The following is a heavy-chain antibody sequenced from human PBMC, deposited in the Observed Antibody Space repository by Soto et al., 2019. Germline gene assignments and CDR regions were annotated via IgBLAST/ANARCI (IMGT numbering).Heavy chain of an antibody. CDR1: GSSISNGYYS. V-gene: IGHV4-30-2*01. CDR3: ARGREGPLFDF. Sequence: TPSLTRGCSGSSISNGYYSWSWIRQPPGRALEWIGYIYSSGRSDYNPSLKSRVTISIDRSKNQFSLRLTSVTAAGSAVYYCARGREGPLFDFWGQGALVNGSS. J-gene: IGHJ5*01. CDR2: IYSSGRS.